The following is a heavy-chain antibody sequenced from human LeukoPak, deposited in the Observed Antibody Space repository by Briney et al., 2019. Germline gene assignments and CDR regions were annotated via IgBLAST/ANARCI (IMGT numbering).Heavy chain of an antibody. J-gene: IGHJ6*03. CDR2: VTGNGGST. CDR3: AMNFSRDYYYTDV. D-gene: IGHD1-7*01. V-gene: IGHV3-20*04. CDR1: GFSIEDFG. Sequence: TGGSLRLSCEPSGFSIEDFGMSWVRQPPGKGLEWVSCVTGNGGSTGYAASVEGRFTISRDNAKNSLYLQMNSLRAEDTALYYCAMNFSRDYYYTDVWGKGTTVTVSS.